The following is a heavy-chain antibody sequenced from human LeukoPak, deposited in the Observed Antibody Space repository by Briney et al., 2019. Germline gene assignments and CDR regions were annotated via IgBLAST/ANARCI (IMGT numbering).Heavy chain of an antibody. D-gene: IGHD6-19*01. J-gene: IGHJ4*02. V-gene: IGHV4-34*01. CDR3: AREAVAADY. Sequence: SETLSLTCTVSGDSISSYYWSWIRQPPGKGLEWIGEINHSGSTNYNPSLKSRVTISVDTSKNQFSLKLSSVTAADTAVYYCAREAVAADYWGQGTLVTVSS. CDR1: GDSISSYY. CDR2: INHSGST.